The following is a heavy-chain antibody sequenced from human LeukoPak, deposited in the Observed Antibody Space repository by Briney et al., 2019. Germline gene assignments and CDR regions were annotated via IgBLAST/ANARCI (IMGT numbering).Heavy chain of an antibody. CDR1: GFTFSSYR. J-gene: IGHJ4*02. CDR2: FRSSSSYI. D-gene: IGHD3-16*01. Sequence: GGSLRLSCAASGFTFSSYRMNWVRQAPGRGREWVASFRSSSSYIYYAGSVKGRFTIPRDNAKNSLYLQMNSLRAEDTAVYYCARDGMIRPYWRQGTLVTVSS. V-gene: IGHV3-21*01. CDR3: ARDGMIRPY.